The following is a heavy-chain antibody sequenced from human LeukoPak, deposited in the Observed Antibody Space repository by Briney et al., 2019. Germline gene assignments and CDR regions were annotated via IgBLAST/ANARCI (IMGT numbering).Heavy chain of an antibody. Sequence: GGSLRLSCAASGFDLYTSFMTWVRQAPGKGLEWVATIDQDGSGKCYADSVKGRFTVSRDNAKNSLYLQMDSLRAEDTAVFYCTTENWYVFHYWGQGTLVTVSS. D-gene: IGHD1-1*01. V-gene: IGHV3-7*04. CDR3: TTENWYVFHY. CDR1: GFDLYTSF. CDR2: IDQDGSGK. J-gene: IGHJ4*02.